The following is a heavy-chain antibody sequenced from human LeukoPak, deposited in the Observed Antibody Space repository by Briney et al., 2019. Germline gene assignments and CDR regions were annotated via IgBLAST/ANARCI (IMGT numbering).Heavy chain of an antibody. J-gene: IGHJ3*02. CDR1: GYTFTSYG. CDR2: ISAYNGNT. CDR3: ARERRKNGGDAAFDI. D-gene: IGHD2-21*02. Sequence: ASVKVSCKASGYTFTSYGISWVRQAPGRGLEWMGWISAYNGNTNYAQKLQGRVTMTRDTSTSTVYMELSSLRSEDTAVYYCARERRKNGGDAAFDIWGQGTMVTVSS. V-gene: IGHV1-18*01.